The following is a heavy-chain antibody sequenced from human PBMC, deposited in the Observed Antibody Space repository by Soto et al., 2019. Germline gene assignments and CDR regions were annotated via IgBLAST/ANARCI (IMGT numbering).Heavy chain of an antibody. CDR2: ISAYNGNT. J-gene: IGHJ6*02. V-gene: IGHV1-18*04. CDR3: ARVYATYYYYGMDV. CDR1: GYTFTSYG. Sequence: ASVKVSCKASGYTFTSYGISWVRQAPGQGLEWMGWISAYNGNTNYAQKLQGRVTMTTDTSTSTAYMELRSLRSDDTAVYYCARVYATYYYYGMDVWGQGTTVTVSS. D-gene: IGHD2-8*01.